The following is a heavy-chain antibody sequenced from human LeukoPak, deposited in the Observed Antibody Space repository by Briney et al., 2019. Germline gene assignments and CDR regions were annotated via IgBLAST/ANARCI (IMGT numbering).Heavy chain of an antibody. Sequence: GGSLRLSCAASGFTFSTYWMSWVRQAPGKGLEWVANIKEDGSEKQYVDSVKGRFTISRDDAKNSLYLQMNSLRAEDTAVYYCARLAIAAAGKPYDFWGQGTLVTVSS. D-gene: IGHD6-13*01. CDR2: IKEDGSEK. CDR1: GFTFSTYW. V-gene: IGHV3-7*04. CDR3: ARLAIAAAGKPYDF. J-gene: IGHJ4*02.